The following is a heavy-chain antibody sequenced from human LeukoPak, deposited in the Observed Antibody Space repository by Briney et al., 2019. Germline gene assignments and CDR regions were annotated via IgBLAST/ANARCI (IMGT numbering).Heavy chain of an antibody. D-gene: IGHD2-15*01. Sequence: SETLSLTCAVYGGSFSGYYWSWIRQPPGKGLEWIGEINHSGGTNYNPSLKSRVTISVDTSKNQFSLKLSSVTAADTAVYYCARGSACSGGSCYPNFDYWGQGTLVTVSS. CDR3: ARGSACSGGSCYPNFDY. V-gene: IGHV4-34*01. J-gene: IGHJ4*02. CDR2: INHSGGT. CDR1: GGSFSGYY.